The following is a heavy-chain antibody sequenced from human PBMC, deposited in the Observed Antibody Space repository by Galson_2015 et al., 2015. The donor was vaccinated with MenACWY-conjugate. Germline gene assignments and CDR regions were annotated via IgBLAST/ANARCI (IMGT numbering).Heavy chain of an antibody. CDR1: GFTFDSYR. D-gene: IGHD1-1*01. CDR2: INRDGGGT. Sequence: SLRLSCAASGFTFDSYRMSWVRQAPGKGLEWVTNINRDGGGTYYASSVKGRFTLSKDNAENSLYLQMNSLRAEDTAIYYCARIIHDGLDYWGQGTLVTVSS. CDR3: ARIIHDGLDY. J-gene: IGHJ4*02. V-gene: IGHV3-7*01.